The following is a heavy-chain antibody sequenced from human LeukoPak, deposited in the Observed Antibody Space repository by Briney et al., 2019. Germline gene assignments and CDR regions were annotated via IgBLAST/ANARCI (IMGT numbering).Heavy chain of an antibody. V-gene: IGHV1-18*01. D-gene: IGHD6-25*01. J-gene: IGHJ4*02. CDR2: ISAYNGNT. Sequence: DSVKVSCKASGGTFSSYAISWVRQAPGQGLEWMGWISAYNGNTNYAQKLQGRVTMTTDTSTSTAYMELRSLRSDDTAVYYCVSSDFDYWGQGTLVTVSS. CDR3: VSSDFDY. CDR1: GGTFSSYA.